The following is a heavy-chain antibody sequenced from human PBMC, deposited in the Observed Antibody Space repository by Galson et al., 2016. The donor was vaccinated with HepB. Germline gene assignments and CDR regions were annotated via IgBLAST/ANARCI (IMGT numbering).Heavy chain of an antibody. D-gene: IGHD3-22*01. J-gene: IGHJ4*02. CDR2: IYSGGST. CDR3: TRGYSFYDSGGTGY. Sequence: LSLTCTVSGGSISSGSYYWSWIRQPAGKGLEWIGRIYSGGSTNYNPSLKSRVTISLDTSKNQFSLKLSSVTAADTAVYYCTRGYSFYDSGGTGYWGQGTHVTVAS. V-gene: IGHV4-61*02. CDR1: GGSISSGSYY.